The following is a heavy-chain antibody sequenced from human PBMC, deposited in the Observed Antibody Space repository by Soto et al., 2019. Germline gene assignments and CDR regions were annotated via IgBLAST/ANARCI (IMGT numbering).Heavy chain of an antibody. J-gene: IGHJ5*02. Sequence: GGSLRLSCAASGFTFSSYAMHWVRQAPGKGLEWVAVISYDGSNKYYADSVKGRFTISRDNSKNTLYLQMNSLRAEDTAVYYCAREQWLARNWFDPWGQGTLVTVSS. V-gene: IGHV3-30-3*01. CDR1: GFTFSSYA. CDR3: AREQWLARNWFDP. D-gene: IGHD6-19*01. CDR2: ISYDGSNK.